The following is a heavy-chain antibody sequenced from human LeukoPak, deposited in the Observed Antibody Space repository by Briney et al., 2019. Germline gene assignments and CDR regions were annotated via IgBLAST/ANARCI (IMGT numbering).Heavy chain of an antibody. CDR1: GGTLNTHI. D-gene: IGHD1-26*01. Sequence: ASVKVSCKASGGTLNTHIFTWVRQAPGQGLEWMGRITPIIDTTKYAQKFQGRMTITADKSTSTIYMELSSLRSDDTAVYYCARVNLRGSQYNWFDPRGQGTLVTVSS. CDR2: ITPIIDTT. CDR3: ARVNLRGSQYNWFDP. J-gene: IGHJ5*02. V-gene: IGHV1-69*08.